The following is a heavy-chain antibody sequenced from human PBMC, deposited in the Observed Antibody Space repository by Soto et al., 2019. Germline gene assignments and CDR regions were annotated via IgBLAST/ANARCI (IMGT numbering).Heavy chain of an antibody. J-gene: IGHJ4*02. Sequence: QVQLVESGGGVVQPGGSLRLSCAASGFTFNTYGMHWVRQAPGKGLEWVAVIWYDEDNRYYADSVKGRFTISRDNSKNTLYLQMNSLRSEDTAVYYCARDKGGGADVPDCWGQGTLVTVSS. D-gene: IGHD3-16*01. CDR2: IWYDEDNR. CDR3: ARDKGGGADVPDC. CDR1: GFTFNTYG. V-gene: IGHV3-33*01.